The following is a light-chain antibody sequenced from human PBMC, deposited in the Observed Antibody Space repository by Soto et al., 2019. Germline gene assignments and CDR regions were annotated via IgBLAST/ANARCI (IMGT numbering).Light chain of an antibody. J-gene: IGKJ1*01. Sequence: EVMLTQSPGTLSLSPGERATLSCRASQSIFSNYLAWYQQKSGQAPRLLIYGASNRATGIPDRFSGSGSGTDFTRTISRLEPEDLAVYYCQQYGTSPRTFGRGTKVEFK. CDR2: GAS. CDR1: QSIFSNY. V-gene: IGKV3-20*01. CDR3: QQYGTSPRT.